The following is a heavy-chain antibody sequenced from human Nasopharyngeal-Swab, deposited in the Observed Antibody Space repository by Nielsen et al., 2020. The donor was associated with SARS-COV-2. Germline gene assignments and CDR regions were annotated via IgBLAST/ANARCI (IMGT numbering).Heavy chain of an antibody. CDR3: ARGRVGTRGLLYFEH. CDR2: NGSAGDT. V-gene: IGHV3-13*01. Sequence: ESLKISCAASGFTFSNYDMHWVRHPTGKGLEWVSANGSAGDTYYPGSVKGRFTISREDAKNSLYIHITALKAGDTAVYYCARGRVGTRGLLYFEHRAQGTLVTVSS. CDR1: GFTFSNYD. J-gene: IGHJ1*01. D-gene: IGHD1-1*01.